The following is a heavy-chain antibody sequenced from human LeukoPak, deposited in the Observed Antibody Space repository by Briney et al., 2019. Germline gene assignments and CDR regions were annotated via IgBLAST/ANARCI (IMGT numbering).Heavy chain of an antibody. CDR3: ARLDRRGYSSGWYGSDY. V-gene: IGHV4-34*01. CDR1: GGSFSGYY. CDR2: INHSGST. D-gene: IGHD6-19*01. J-gene: IGHJ4*02. Sequence: PSETLSLTCAVYGGSFSGYYWSWIRQPPGKGLEWIGEINHSGSTNYNPSLKSRVTISVDTSKNQFPLKLSSVTAADTAVYYCARLDRRGYSSGWYGSDYWGQGTLVTVSS.